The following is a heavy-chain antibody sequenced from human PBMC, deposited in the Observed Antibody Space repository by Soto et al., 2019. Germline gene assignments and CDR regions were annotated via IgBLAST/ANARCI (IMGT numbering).Heavy chain of an antibody. CDR2: VSGSGGGS. V-gene: IGHV3-23*01. Sequence: PAECLRLSSEATGFRFSNQAMSWVRQAPGKGLEWVSTVSGSGGGSYYGDSVEGRFTISRDNSNNMLFLQMNSLRAEDTALYYCAKSYCGGSRCFQFDCWGQGTQVTVSS. J-gene: IGHJ4*02. CDR3: AKSYCGGSRCFQFDC. D-gene: IGHD2-15*01. CDR1: GFRFSNQA.